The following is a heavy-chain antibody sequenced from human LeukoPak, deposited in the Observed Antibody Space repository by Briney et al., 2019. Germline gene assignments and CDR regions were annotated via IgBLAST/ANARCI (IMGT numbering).Heavy chain of an antibody. Sequence: SETLSLTCTVSGGSISSGGYYWSWIRQHPGKGLEWIGYIYYSGSTYCNPSLKSRVTISVDTSKNQFSLKLSSVTAADTAVYYCARALNYYDSSGSNDAFAIWGQGTMVTVSS. V-gene: IGHV4-31*03. CDR3: ARALNYYDSSGSNDAFAI. CDR1: GGSISSGGYY. J-gene: IGHJ3*02. D-gene: IGHD3-22*01. CDR2: IYYSGST.